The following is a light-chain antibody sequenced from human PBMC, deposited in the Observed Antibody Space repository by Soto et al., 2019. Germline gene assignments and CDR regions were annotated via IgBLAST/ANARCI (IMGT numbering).Light chain of an antibody. CDR1: QSILYSSDTKNY. V-gene: IGKV4-1*01. Sequence: DIVMTQSPDSLAVSLGERATINCKSSQSILYSSDTKNYLAWYQQKPGQPPKLLIYWASTRESGVPDRFSGTGSGTDFTLTISSLQAEDVALDYGQQYYGNPRTFGQGTKVEIK. J-gene: IGKJ1*01. CDR3: QQYYGNPRT. CDR2: WAS.